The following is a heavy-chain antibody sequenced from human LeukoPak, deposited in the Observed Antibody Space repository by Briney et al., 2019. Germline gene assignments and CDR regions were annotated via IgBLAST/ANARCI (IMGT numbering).Heavy chain of an antibody. CDR2: INSGGNT. Sequence: GGSLRLSCAASGFTVSSNHMSWDRQAPGKGLEWVSVINSGGNTYYADSVKGRFTISRDNSKNTLYLQMNSLRAEDSAVYYCARDLAYYASGKQNYWGQGTLVTVSS. V-gene: IGHV3-66*01. J-gene: IGHJ4*02. CDR1: GFTVSSNH. CDR3: ARDLAYYASGKQNY. D-gene: IGHD3-10*01.